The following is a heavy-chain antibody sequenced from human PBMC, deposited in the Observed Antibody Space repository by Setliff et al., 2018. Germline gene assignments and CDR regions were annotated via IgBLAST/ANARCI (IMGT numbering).Heavy chain of an antibody. V-gene: IGHV3-33*01. J-gene: IGHJ4*02. CDR3: ARQATDY. CDR1: GFTFNNFA. CDR2: IWYDGSNK. Sequence: GSLRLSCAASGFTFNNFAMHWVRQAPGKGLEWVAVIWYDGSNKYYADSVEGRFTISRDNSKNTLYLQMNSLRAEDTALYYCARQATDYWGQGTLVTVSS.